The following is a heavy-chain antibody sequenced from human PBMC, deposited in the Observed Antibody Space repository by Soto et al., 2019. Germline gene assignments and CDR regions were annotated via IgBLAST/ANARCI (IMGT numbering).Heavy chain of an antibody. CDR2: TSYTGNT. CDR3: ARVAPSYCSGSSCYSEGVSIED. D-gene: IGHD2-15*01. V-gene: IGHV4-59*01. CDR1: GGSITSYH. J-gene: IGHJ4*02. Sequence: SETLSLTCIVSGGSITSYHWSWIRQFPGKGLEWIAYTSYTGNTNYNPSLQSRVAISMDTSKNQLSLKLTSVTAADTAVYYCARVAPSYCSGSSCYSEGVSIEDWGQGTLVTVPS.